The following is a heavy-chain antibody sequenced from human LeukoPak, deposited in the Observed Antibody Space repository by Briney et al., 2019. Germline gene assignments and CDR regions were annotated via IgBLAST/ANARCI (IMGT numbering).Heavy chain of an antibody. CDR1: AGSFSGYY. J-gene: IGHJ5*02. D-gene: IGHD3-9*01. CDR3: ARARVLRYFDWLLTNWFDP. CDR2: INHSGST. V-gene: IGHV4-34*01. Sequence: SETLSLTCAVYAGSFSGYYWSWIRQPPGKGLEWIGEINHSGSTNYNPSLKSRVTISVDTSKNQFSLKLSSVTAADTAVYYCARARVLRYFDWLLTNWFDPWGQGTLVTVSS.